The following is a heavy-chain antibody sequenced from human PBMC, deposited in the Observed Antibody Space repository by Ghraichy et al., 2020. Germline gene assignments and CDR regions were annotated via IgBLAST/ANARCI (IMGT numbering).Heavy chain of an antibody. CDR3: ARKGSDGYSYGFYFDY. J-gene: IGHJ4*02. CDR1: GGSISSSSYY. CDR2: IHYSGNT. V-gene: IGHV4-39*07. Sequence: SQTLSLTCTVSGGSISSSSYYWGWIRQPPGKGPEWIGSIHYSGNTYYNPSLKSRVNISIDTSKNQFSLRLTSVTAADTAVYYRARKGSDGYSYGFYFDYWGQGTLVTVSS. D-gene: IGHD5-18*01.